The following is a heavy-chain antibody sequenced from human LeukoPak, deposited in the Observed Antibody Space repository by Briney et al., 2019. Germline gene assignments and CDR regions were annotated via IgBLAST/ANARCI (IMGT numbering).Heavy chain of an antibody. CDR3: AKYPQYYYGMDV. V-gene: IGHV3-74*01. J-gene: IGHJ6*02. CDR1: GFTFSSHW. Sequence: PGGSLRLSCAASGFTFSSHWMHWVRQAPGKGLVWVSRINSDGRNINYADSVKGRFTISRDNSKNTLYLQMNSLRAEDTAVYYCAKYPQYYYGMDVWGQGTTVTVSS. CDR2: INSDGRNI. D-gene: IGHD2-2*02.